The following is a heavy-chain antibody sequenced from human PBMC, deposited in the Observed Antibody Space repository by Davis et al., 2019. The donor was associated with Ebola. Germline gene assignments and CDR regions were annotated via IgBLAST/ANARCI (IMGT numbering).Heavy chain of an antibody. CDR3: AKPLGRDQDWFDP. J-gene: IGHJ5*02. V-gene: IGHV3-7*03. CDR1: GFTFSSYW. Sequence: GESLKISCAASGFTFSSYWTCLLRQAPGKGQAWVANITQDGREKYYVDSVKGRFTISRDNSKNSLYLQMNSLRTEDTALYYCAKPLGRDQDWFDPWGQGTMVTVSS. D-gene: IGHD1-1*01. CDR2: ITQDGREK.